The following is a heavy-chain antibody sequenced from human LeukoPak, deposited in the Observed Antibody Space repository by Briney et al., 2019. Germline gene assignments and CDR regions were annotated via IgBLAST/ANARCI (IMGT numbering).Heavy chain of an antibody. CDR1: GYTFTGYY. V-gene: IGHV1-2*02. CDR3: ARDLRGLRYFDWSPLEY. Sequence: GASVKVSCKASGYTFTGYYMHWVRLAPGQGLEWMGWINPNSGGTNYAQKFQGRVTMTRDTSISTAYMELSRLRSDDTAVYYCARDLRGLRYFDWSPLEYWGQGTLVTVSS. J-gene: IGHJ4*02. CDR2: INPNSGGT. D-gene: IGHD3-9*01.